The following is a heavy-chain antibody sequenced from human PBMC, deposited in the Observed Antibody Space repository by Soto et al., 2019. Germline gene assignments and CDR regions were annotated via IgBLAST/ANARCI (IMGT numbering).Heavy chain of an antibody. D-gene: IGHD2-15*01. CDR2: ISGRGGST. J-gene: IGHJ4*02. V-gene: IGHV3-23*01. CDR3: AKLLRCSGGSCYQNFDY. CDR1: GFTFSSYA. Sequence: GGSLRLSCAASGFTFSSYAMSWVRQAPGKGLEWVSAISGRGGSTYYADSVKGRFTISRDNSKNTLYLQMNSLRAEDTAVYYCAKLLRCSGGSCYQNFDYWGQGTLVTVSS.